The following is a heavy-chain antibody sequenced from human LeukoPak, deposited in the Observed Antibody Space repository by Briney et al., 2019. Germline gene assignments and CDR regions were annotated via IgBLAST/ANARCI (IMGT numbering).Heavy chain of an antibody. CDR1: GFSLSTSGMC. CDR3: ARMLRVVGAPDAFDI. J-gene: IGHJ3*02. D-gene: IGHD1-26*01. Sequence: SGPALVKPTQTLTLTCTFSGFSLSTSGMCVSWIRQPPGKALEWLARIDWDDDKYYSTSLKTRLTISKDTSKNQVVLTMTNMDPVDTATYYCARMLRVVGAPDAFDIWGQGTMVTVSS. V-gene: IGHV2-70*11. CDR2: IDWDDDK.